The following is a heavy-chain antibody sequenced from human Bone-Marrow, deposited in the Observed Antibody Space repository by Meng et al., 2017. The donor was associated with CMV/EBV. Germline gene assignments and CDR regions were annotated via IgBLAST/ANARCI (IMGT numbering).Heavy chain of an antibody. J-gene: IGHJ6*02. Sequence: GESLKTSCAASGFTFSSYAMSWVRQAPGKGLEWVSAISGSGGSTYYADSVKGRFTISRDNSKNTLYLQMNSLRAEDTAVYYCAKDIRAAARLRAHIGNYGMDVWGQGTTVTVSS. CDR3: AKDIRAAARLRAHIGNYGMDV. CDR2: ISGSGGST. V-gene: IGHV3-23*01. CDR1: GFTFSSYA. D-gene: IGHD6-6*01.